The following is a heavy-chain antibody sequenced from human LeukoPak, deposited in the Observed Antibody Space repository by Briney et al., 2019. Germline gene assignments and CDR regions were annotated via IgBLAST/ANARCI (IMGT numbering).Heavy chain of an antibody. V-gene: IGHV1-24*01. CDR2: FDPEDGET. Sequence: GASVKVSCKVSGYTLTELSMHRVRQAPGKGLEWMGGFDPEDGETIYAQKFQGRVTMTEDTSTDTAYMELSSLRSEDTAVYYCATEGIEAAIYYYYYMDVWGKGTTVTVSS. D-gene: IGHD2-2*02. CDR3: ATEGIEAAIYYYYYMDV. CDR1: GYTLTELS. J-gene: IGHJ6*03.